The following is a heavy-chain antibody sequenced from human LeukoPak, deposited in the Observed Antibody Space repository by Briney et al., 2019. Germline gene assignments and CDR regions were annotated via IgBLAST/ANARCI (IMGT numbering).Heavy chain of an antibody. J-gene: IGHJ5*02. CDR2: IYTTGST. V-gene: IGHV4-4*07. CDR3: ARGGLPRENWFDP. Sequence: SETLSLTCTVSDGSISTYYWSWVRQPAGKGLEWIGRIYTTGSTNYNPSLKSRVTMSVDTSKNQFSLKLSSVTAADTAVYYCARGGLPRENWFDPWGQGTLVTVSS. CDR1: DGSISTYY. D-gene: IGHD1-26*01.